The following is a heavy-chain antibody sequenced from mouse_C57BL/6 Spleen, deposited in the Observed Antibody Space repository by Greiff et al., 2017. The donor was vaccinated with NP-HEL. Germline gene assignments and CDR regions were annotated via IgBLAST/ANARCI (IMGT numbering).Heavy chain of an antibody. CDR3: ASDGNSDFDY. D-gene: IGHD2-1*01. CDR2: ISYDGSN. CDR1: GYSITSGYY. V-gene: IGHV3-6*01. Sequence: EVQLQQSGPGLVKPSQSLSLTCSVTGYSITSGYYWNWIRQFPGNKLEWMGYISYDGSNNYNPSLKNRISITRDTSKNQFFLKLNSVTTEDTATYYGASDGNSDFDYWGQGTTLTVAS. J-gene: IGHJ2*01.